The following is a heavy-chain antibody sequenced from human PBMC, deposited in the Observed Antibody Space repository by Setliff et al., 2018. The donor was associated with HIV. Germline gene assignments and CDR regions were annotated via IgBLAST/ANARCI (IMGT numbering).Heavy chain of an antibody. Sequence: PGGSLRLSCAASGFIFSSFDMHWVRQAPGKGLEWVAFIRYDESSQYSADSVKGRFTISRDNSGNTLYLEMNSLTTDDTAVYFCARPTNIDTLYYGSQTFYMYYYGLDVWGQGTTVTVSS. J-gene: IGHJ6*02. CDR2: IRYDESSQ. V-gene: IGHV3-30*02. CDR3: ARPTNIDTLYYGSQTFYMYYYGLDV. D-gene: IGHD1-26*01. CDR1: GFIFSSFD.